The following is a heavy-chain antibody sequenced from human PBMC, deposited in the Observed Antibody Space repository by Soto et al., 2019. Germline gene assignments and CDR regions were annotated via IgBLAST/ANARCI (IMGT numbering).Heavy chain of an antibody. Sequence: SVKVSCKASGGTFSSYAISWVRQAPGQGLEWMGGIIPIFGTANYAQKFQGRVTITADESTSTAYMELSSLRSEDTAVYYCARGEFGLVPAAMADGWFDPWGQGTLVTVS. V-gene: IGHV1-69*13. CDR3: ARGEFGLVPAAMADGWFDP. J-gene: IGHJ5*02. CDR2: IIPIFGTA. D-gene: IGHD2-2*01. CDR1: GGTFSSYA.